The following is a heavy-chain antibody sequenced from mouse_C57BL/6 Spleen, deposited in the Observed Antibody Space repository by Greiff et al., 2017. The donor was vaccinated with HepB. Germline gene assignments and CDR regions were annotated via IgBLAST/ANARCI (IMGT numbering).Heavy chain of an antibody. Sequence: EVQLQQSGAELVRPGASVKLSCTASGFNIKDDYMHWVKQRPEQGLEWIGWIDPENGDTEYASKFQGKATITADTSSNTAYLQLSSLTSEDTAVYYCTRGWGYYAAWFAYWGQGTLVTVSA. CDR2: IDPENGDT. V-gene: IGHV14-4*01. CDR1: GFNIKDDY. D-gene: IGHD2-3*01. CDR3: TRGWGYYAAWFAY. J-gene: IGHJ3*01.